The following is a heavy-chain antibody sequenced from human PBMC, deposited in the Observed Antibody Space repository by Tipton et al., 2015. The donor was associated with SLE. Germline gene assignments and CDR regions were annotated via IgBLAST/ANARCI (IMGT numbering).Heavy chain of an antibody. CDR1: GGSISSSSHY. D-gene: IGHD6-13*01. V-gene: IGHV4-39*07. CDR2: IYYSGST. CDR3: ASDSGSWFDY. Sequence: TLSLTCTVSGGSISSSSHYWGWIRQPPGKGLEWIGSIYYSGSTYYNPSLKSRVTISVDTSKNQFSLKLSSVTAADTAVYYCASDSGSWFDYWGQGTLVTVSS. J-gene: IGHJ4*02.